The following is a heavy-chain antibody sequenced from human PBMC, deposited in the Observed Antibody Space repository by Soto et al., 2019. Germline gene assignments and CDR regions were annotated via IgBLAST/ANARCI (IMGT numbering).Heavy chain of an antibody. Sequence: AAVKVSCKASGYTFTSYGISWVRQAPGQGLEWMGWISAFNGTTNYAQKLQGRVTMTTDASTSTAYMELSSLRSEDTAVYYCARDRDNFYDSTRYHWDYWGPGPLVTLS. J-gene: IGHJ4*02. V-gene: IGHV1-18*04. CDR2: ISAFNGTT. D-gene: IGHD3-22*01. CDR1: GYTFTSYG. CDR3: ARDRDNFYDSTRYHWDY.